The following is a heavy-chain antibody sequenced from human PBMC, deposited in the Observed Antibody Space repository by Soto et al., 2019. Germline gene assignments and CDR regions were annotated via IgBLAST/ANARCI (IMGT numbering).Heavy chain of an antibody. D-gene: IGHD3-22*01. CDR1: GYTFTSYG. CDR3: ARAPKYYYDSSGYPDY. J-gene: IGHJ4*02. CDR2: ISAYNGNT. Sequence: GASVKVSCKASGYTFTSYGISWVRQAPGQGLEWMGWISAYNGNTNYAQKLQGRVTMTTDTSTSTAYMELRSLRSDDTAVYYCARAPKYYYDSSGYPDYWGQGTLVTVSS. V-gene: IGHV1-18*01.